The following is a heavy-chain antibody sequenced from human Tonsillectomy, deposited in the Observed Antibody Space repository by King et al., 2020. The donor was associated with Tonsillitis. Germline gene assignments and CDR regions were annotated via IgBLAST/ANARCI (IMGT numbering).Heavy chain of an antibody. D-gene: IGHD5-24*01. J-gene: IGHJ4*02. V-gene: IGHV3-23*04. CDR3: AKDDVGGWLQQLCRGSPHFDH. CDR2: ISGSGGST. CDR1: GFTFSSYA. Sequence: VQLVESGGGLVQPGGSLRLSCAASGFTFSSYAMSWVRQAPGKGLEWVSAISGSGGSTYYADSVKGRFTISRDNSKNTLYLQMNSLRAEDTAVYYCAKDDVGGWLQQLCRGSPHFDHWGQGTLVTVSS.